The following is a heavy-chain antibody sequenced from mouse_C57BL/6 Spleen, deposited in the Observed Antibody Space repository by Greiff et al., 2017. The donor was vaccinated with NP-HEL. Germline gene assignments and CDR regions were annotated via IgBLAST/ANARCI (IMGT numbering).Heavy chain of an antibody. V-gene: IGHV1-26*01. Sequence: EVQLQQSGPELVKPGASVKISCKASGYTFTDYYMNWVKQSHGKSLEWIGDINTNNGGTSYNQKFKGKATLTVDKSSSTAYMELRSLTSEDSAVYYCARWDYGNFPDGYWGQGTSVTVSS. CDR3: ARWDYGNFPDGY. CDR2: INTNNGGT. J-gene: IGHJ4*01. CDR1: GYTFTDYY. D-gene: IGHD2-1*01.